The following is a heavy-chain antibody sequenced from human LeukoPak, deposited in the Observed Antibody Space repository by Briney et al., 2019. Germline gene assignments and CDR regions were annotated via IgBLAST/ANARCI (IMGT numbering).Heavy chain of an antibody. CDR2: INSDGSST. Sequence: GGSLRLSCAASGFTFSSYWMHWVRQAPGKGLVWVSRINSDGSSTSYADSVKGRFTISRDNAENTLYLQMNSLRAEDTAVYYCARGYSWELRGLFDYWGQGTLVTVSS. D-gene: IGHD1-26*01. CDR1: GFTFSSYW. V-gene: IGHV3-74*01. J-gene: IGHJ4*02. CDR3: ARGYSWELRGLFDY.